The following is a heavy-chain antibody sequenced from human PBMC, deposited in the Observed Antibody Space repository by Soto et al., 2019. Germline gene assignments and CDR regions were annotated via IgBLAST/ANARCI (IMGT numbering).Heavy chain of an antibody. CDR2: ISGSGGTA. Sequence: EVQLLESGGGSVQPGGSLRLSCAASGFTFSSYAMHWVRRAPGKGLEWVSSISGSGGTAYYAESVKGRFSISRDSLLNTLYLQMNGLRAEDTAVNYCARGGRQNWNFDYWGQGTLVTVSP. J-gene: IGHJ4*02. CDR3: ARGGRQNWNFDY. V-gene: IGHV3-23*01. D-gene: IGHD1-1*01. CDR1: GFTFSSYA.